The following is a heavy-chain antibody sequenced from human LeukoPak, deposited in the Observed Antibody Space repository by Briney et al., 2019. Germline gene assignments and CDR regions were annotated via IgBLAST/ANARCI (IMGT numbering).Heavy chain of an antibody. Sequence: GGSLRLSCAASGFRFDDYAMHWVRQAPGKGLEWVSGISWNSGTLAYADSVKGRFTISRDNAKNSLYLQMNSLRAEDTAVYYCAKSGGGYSSGWFYWGQGTLVTVSS. CDR2: ISWNSGTL. D-gene: IGHD6-19*01. J-gene: IGHJ4*02. CDR3: AKSGGGYSSGWFY. V-gene: IGHV3-9*01. CDR1: GFRFDDYA.